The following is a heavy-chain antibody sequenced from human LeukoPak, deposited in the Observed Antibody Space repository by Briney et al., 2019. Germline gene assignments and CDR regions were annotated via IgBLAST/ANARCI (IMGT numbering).Heavy chain of an antibody. V-gene: IGHV1-8*01. CDR1: GYTFTSYD. CDR3: ATSYCGHGHFYY. Sequence: GASVKVSCKASGYTFTSYDINWVRQATGQGLEWMGWMNPNSGNTGYAQKFQGRVTMTRNTSISTAYMELSSLRSEDTAVYYCATSYCGHGHFYYLGQGTLVTVSS. J-gene: IGHJ4*02. D-gene: IGHD2-21*01. CDR2: MNPNSGNT.